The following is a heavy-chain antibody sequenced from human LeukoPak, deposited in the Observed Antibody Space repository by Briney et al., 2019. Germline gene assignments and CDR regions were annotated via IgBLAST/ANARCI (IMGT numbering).Heavy chain of an antibody. D-gene: IGHD1-20*01. CDR2: IYYSGST. Sequence: SETLSLTCTVPGGSISSYYWSWIRQPPGKGLEWIGYIYYSGSTNYNPSLKSRVTISVDTSKNQFSLKLSSVTAADTAVYYCARSITGTLDFDYWGQGTLVTVSS. CDR3: ARSITGTLDFDY. J-gene: IGHJ4*02. CDR1: GGSISSYY. V-gene: IGHV4-59*08.